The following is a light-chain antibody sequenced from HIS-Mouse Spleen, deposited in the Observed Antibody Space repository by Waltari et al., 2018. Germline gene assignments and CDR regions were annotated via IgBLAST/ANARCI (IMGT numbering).Light chain of an antibody. J-gene: IGLJ3*02. V-gene: IGLV6-57*02. CDR2: EDN. Sequence: NFMLTQPHSVSESPGKTVTISCTDSSGSLASTYVQWYQQRPGSAPTTVIYEDNQRPSGVPDRFSGSIDSSSNSASLTISGLKTEDEADYYCQSYDSSNQVFGGGTKLTVL. CDR1: SGSLASTY. CDR3: QSYDSSNQV.